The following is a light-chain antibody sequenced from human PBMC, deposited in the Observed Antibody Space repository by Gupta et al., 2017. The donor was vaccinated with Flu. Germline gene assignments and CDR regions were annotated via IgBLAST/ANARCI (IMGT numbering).Light chain of an antibody. CDR3: QQYYSYWS. CDR1: QSISTR. J-gene: IGKJ1*01. V-gene: IGKV1-5*03. CDR2: KAS. Sequence: DIQMTQYPSTLPASVGDRVTITCRASQSISTRLASYQQKPGKAPKLLIYKASSVESGVPSRFSGSGSGTEFTLTISSLQPDDFATYYCQQYYSYWSFGQGTKVEIK.